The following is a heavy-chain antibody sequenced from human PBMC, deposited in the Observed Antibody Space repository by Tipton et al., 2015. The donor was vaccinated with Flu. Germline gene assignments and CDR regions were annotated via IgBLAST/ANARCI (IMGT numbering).Heavy chain of an antibody. Sequence: SLRLSCAASGFTFDDYAMHWVRQAPGKGLEWVSGISWNSGSIGYADSVKGRFTISRDNAKNSLYLQMNSLRAEDTALYYCAKVASITGTPGIFDYWGQGTLVTVSS. CDR2: ISWNSGSI. CDR3: AKVASITGTPGIFDY. J-gene: IGHJ4*02. CDR1: GFTFDDYA. V-gene: IGHV3-9*01. D-gene: IGHD1-20*01.